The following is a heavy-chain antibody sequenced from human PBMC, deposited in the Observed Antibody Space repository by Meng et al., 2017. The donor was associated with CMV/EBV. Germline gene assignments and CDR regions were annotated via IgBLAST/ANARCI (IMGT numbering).Heavy chain of an antibody. D-gene: IGHD6-13*01. CDR2: IYYSGST. CDR1: GGSISSSSYY. V-gene: IGHV4-39*07. Sequence: SETLSLTCTVSGGSISSSSYYWGWIRQPPGKGLEWIGSIYYSGSTYYNPSLKSRVTISVDTSKNQFSLKLSSVTAADTAVYYCARDVRYAAAGLRTFDYWGQGTLVTVSS. CDR3: ARDVRYAAAGLRTFDY. J-gene: IGHJ4*02.